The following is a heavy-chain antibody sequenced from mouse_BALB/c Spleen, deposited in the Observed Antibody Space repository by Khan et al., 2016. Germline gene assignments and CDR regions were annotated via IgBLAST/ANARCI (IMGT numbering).Heavy chain of an antibody. Sequence: EVELVESGGGLVKPGGSLKLSCAASAFTFSDYYMYWVRQTPEKRLEWVATISDGGSYTYYPDSVKGRFTISRDNAKNNLYLQMSSLKSEDTTMYYCAREGLRRGFAYCGQGTLVTVSA. V-gene: IGHV5-4*02. CDR2: ISDGGSYT. CDR3: AREGLRRGFAY. J-gene: IGHJ3*01. CDR1: AFTFSDYY. D-gene: IGHD2-4*01.